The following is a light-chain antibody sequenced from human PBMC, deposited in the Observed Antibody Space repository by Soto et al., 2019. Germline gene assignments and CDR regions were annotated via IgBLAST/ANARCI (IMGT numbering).Light chain of an antibody. CDR1: ENINIY. V-gene: IGKV1-39*01. CDR2: AIS. CDR3: QQSYSTPFT. Sequence: VQMTQSPSSLSASVGDRVTITCRTSENINIYLRWYQQKPGRAPKVLISAISNLQTGVPLRFSGSGSGTDFTLTISSLQPEDFATYFCQQSYSTPFTFGPGTKVDIK. J-gene: IGKJ3*01.